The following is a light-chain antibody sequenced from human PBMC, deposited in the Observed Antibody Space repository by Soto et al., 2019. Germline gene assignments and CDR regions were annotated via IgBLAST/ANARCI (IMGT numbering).Light chain of an antibody. CDR3: QQSYSTTWT. Sequence: DIQMTQSPSSLSASVGDRVSITCRASQGFTTYLNWYQQKPGNAPKLLIYAASTLQSGVPSTFSGSGSETDFTLTISSLQPEDFATYYCQQSYSTTWTFGQGTKVEIK. V-gene: IGKV1-39*01. CDR1: QGFTTY. CDR2: AAS. J-gene: IGKJ1*01.